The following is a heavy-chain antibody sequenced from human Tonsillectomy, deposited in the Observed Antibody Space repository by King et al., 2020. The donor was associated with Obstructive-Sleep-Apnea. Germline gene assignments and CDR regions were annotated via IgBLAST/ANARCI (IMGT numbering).Heavy chain of an antibody. V-gene: IGHV3-30*04. CDR2: ISYDGSIK. J-gene: IGHJ4*02. D-gene: IGHD6-13*01. CDR1: GFTFSSYA. Sequence: VQLVESGGGVVQPGRSLRLSCAASGFTFSSYAMHWVRQAPGKGLEWVAVISYDGSIKYYADSVKGRFPISRDNSNNTLYLQMNSLKAEDTAVYYCARDVHLIAAAGTSFDYWGQGTLVTVSP. CDR3: ARDVHLIAAAGTSFDY.